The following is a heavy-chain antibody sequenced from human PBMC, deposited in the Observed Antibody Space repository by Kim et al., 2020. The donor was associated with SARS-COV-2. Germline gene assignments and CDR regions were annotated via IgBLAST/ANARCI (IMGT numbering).Heavy chain of an antibody. D-gene: IGHD4-4*01. J-gene: IGHJ4*02. CDR2: AT. V-gene: IGHV3-73*01. Sequence: ATEYTVSGKGRFTVSRDDSKNTAYLQMNGLKTEDTAVYYCATYIDYCFNHWGQGILVTVSS. CDR3: ATYIDYCFNH.